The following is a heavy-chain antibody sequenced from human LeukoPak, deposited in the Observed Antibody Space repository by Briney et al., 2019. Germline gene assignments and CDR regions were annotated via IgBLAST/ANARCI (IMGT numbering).Heavy chain of an antibody. CDR2: ISGSGGST. Sequence: TGGSLRLSCAASGFTFSSYDMSWVRQAPGKGLEWVSAISGSGGSTYYADSVKGRFTISRDNSKNTLYLQMNSLRAEDTAVYYCAKAPPQTYYYDSSGFSGIDYWGQGTLVTVSS. CDR3: AKAPPQTYYYDSSGFSGIDY. D-gene: IGHD3-22*01. CDR1: GFTFSSYD. V-gene: IGHV3-23*01. J-gene: IGHJ4*02.